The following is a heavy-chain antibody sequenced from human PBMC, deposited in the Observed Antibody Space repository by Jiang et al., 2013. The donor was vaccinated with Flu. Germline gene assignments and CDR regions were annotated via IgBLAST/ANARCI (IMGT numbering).Heavy chain of an antibody. V-gene: IGHV1-8*01. CDR2: MNPNSGNT. CDR3: ARGVTVPRITMVRGYIRFDP. D-gene: IGHD3-10*01. Sequence: SVKVSCKASGYTFTSYDINWVRQATGQGLEWMGWMNPNSGNTGYAQKFQGRVTMTRNTSISTAYMELSSLRSEDTAVYYCARGVTVPRITMVRGYIRFDPWGQGTLVTVSS. J-gene: IGHJ5*02. CDR1: GYTFTSYD.